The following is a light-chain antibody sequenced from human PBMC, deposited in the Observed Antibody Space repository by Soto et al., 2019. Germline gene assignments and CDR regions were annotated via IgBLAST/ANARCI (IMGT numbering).Light chain of an antibody. J-gene: IGLJ2*01. Sequence: QSVLTQPPSVSAAPGQKVTISCSGSSSNIGGNSVSWYQQLPGTAPKLLVYEVTNRPSGVSDRSSGSKSGNTASLTISGLQAEDEADYYCNSYTNSSAVVFGGGTKVTVL. CDR2: EVT. V-gene: IGLV2-14*01. CDR3: NSYTNSSAVV. CDR1: SSNIGGNS.